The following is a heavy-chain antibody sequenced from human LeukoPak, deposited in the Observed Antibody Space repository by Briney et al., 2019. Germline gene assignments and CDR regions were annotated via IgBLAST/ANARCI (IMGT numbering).Heavy chain of an antibody. D-gene: IGHD6-13*01. J-gene: IGHJ4*02. CDR1: GYTFTSYD. CDR3: AREGSSWPYFDY. Sequence: ASVKVSCKASGYTFTSYDINWVRQATGQGLEWMGWMNPNSGNTGYAQKFQGRVTMTRNTSISTAYMELSSLRSEDTAVYYCAREGSSWPYFDYWGQGTLVTVSS. CDR2: MNPNSGNT. V-gene: IGHV1-8*01.